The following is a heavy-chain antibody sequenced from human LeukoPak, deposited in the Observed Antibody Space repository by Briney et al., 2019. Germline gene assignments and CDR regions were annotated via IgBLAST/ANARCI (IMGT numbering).Heavy chain of an antibody. CDR3: TTDYGSGSYRYFNY. V-gene: IGHV3-15*01. CDR2: IKSKTDGWTT. D-gene: IGHD3-10*01. CDR1: GFTFSNAW. Sequence: GGSLRLSCAASGFTFSNAWMSWVRQTPGKGLEWVGRIKSKTDGWTTDYVAPVKGRFTISRDDSKNTLYLQMNSLKSEDTAVYYCTTDYGSGSYRYFNYWGQGTLVTVSS. J-gene: IGHJ4*02.